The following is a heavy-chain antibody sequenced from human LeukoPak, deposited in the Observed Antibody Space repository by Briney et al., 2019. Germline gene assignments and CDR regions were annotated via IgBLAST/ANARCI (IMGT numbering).Heavy chain of an antibody. V-gene: IGHV1-58*02. CDR3: AADIVVVTATRDLDAFDI. D-gene: IGHD2-21*02. CDR1: GFTFTSSA. Sequence: SVKVSCKXSGFTFTSSAMQWVRQARGQRLEWIGWIVVGSGNTNYSQKFQERVTITRDMSTSTAYMELSSLRSEDTAVYYCAADIVVVTATRDLDAFDIWGQGRMVTVSS. CDR2: IVVGSGNT. J-gene: IGHJ3*02.